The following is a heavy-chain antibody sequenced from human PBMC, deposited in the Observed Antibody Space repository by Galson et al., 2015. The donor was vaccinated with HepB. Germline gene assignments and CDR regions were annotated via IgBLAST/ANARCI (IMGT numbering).Heavy chain of an antibody. V-gene: IGHV3-64D*06. Sequence: SLRLSCAASGFNSNYYAMHWVRQAPGRGLEYISGITNDGVGTNYADSVNGRFTTSRDNARKSLNLQVTSLRPEDTALYYCVKEDILSGFSVGSFHVWGQGTMVTVSS. CDR3: VKEDILSGFSVGSFHV. D-gene: IGHD3-9*01. J-gene: IGHJ3*01. CDR2: ITNDGVGT. CDR1: GFNSNYYA.